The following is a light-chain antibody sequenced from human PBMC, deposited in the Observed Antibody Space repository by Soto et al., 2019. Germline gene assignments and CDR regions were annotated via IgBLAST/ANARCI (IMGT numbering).Light chain of an antibody. CDR2: EDI. V-gene: IGLV2-23*01. J-gene: IGLJ2*01. CDR1: SSDVGRYNL. CDR3: CSYAGGTSVV. Sequence: QSALTQPASVSGSPGQSITISCTGTSSDVGRYNLVSWYQQYPGKPPKVIIYEDIERPSGVSDRFSGSKSGNTASLTISGLQTEDEADYYCCSYAGGTSVVFGGGTKLTVL.